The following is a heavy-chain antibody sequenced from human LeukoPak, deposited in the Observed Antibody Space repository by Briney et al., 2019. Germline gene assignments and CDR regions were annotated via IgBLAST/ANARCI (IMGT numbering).Heavy chain of an antibody. Sequence: SETLSLTCTVSGGSISSYYWSWIRQPPGKGLEWIGYIYYSGSTNYNPSLKSRVTISVDTSKNQFSLKLSSVTAADTAVYYCARADWGLGYCSSTSCYPYYFDYWGQGTLVTVSS. CDR1: GGSISSYY. CDR3: ARADWGLGYCSSTSCYPYYFDY. CDR2: IYYSGST. D-gene: IGHD2-2*01. J-gene: IGHJ4*02. V-gene: IGHV4-59*01.